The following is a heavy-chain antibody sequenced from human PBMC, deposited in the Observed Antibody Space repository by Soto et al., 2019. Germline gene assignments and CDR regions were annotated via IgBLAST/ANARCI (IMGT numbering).Heavy chain of an antibody. Sequence: ASVKVSCKASGYTFTSYGISWVRQAPGQGLEWMGWISAYNGNTNYAQKLQGRVTMTTDTSTSTAYMELRSLRSDDTAVYYCARVIGADWNRSYYYMDVWGKGTTVTVSS. V-gene: IGHV1-18*01. CDR3: ARVIGADWNRSYYYMDV. J-gene: IGHJ6*03. CDR2: ISAYNGNT. D-gene: IGHD1-1*01. CDR1: GYTFTSYG.